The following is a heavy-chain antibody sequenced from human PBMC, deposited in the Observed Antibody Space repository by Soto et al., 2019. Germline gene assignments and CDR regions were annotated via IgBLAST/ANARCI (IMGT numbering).Heavy chain of an antibody. D-gene: IGHD2-15*01. CDR1: GGSISSYY. J-gene: IGHJ6*02. CDR3: ARDWAAGGNGDYYYGMDV. CDR2: IYTSGST. Sequence: QVQLQESGPGLVKPSETLSLTCTVSGGSISSYYWSWIRQPAGKGLEWIGRIYTSGSTNYNPSLKSRVTMSVDTSKNQFSLKLSSVTAADTAVYYCARDWAAGGNGDYYYGMDVWGQGTTVTVSS. V-gene: IGHV4-4*07.